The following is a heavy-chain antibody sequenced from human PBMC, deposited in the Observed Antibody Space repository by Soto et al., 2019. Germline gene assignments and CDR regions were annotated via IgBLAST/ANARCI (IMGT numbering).Heavy chain of an antibody. CDR1: GFTFSSYA. D-gene: IGHD2-21*01. CDR2: ISGSGGST. V-gene: IGHV3-23*01. CDR3: ARGPLVDYYCVEV. Sequence: EVQLLESGGGLVQPGGSLRLSCAASGFTFSSYAMSWVRQAPGKGLEWVSAISGSGGSTYYADSVKGRFTISRDISKNTVYLQLNGLRAEDTAVYYCARGPLVDYYCVEVWGQGTTVTVSS. J-gene: IGHJ6*02.